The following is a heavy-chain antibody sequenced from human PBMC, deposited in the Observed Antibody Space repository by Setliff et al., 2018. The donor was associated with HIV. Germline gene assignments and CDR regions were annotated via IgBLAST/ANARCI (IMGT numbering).Heavy chain of an antibody. V-gene: IGHV1-46*01. D-gene: IGHD3-22*01. CDR2: INPSGGGT. J-gene: IGHJ4*02. CDR3: ARVDYYDSSGYWHFDY. CDR1: GYTFTSYG. Sequence: ASVKVSCKASGYTFTSYGISWVRQAPGQGLEWMGIINPSGGGTSYAQKFQGRVTMTRDMSTSTVYMELSSLRSEDTAVYYCARVDYYDSSGYWHFDYWGQGTLVTVSS.